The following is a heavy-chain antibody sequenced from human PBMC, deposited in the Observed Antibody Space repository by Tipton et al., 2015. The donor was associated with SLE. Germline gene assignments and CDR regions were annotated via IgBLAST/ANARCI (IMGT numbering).Heavy chain of an antibody. V-gene: IGHV4-59*01. CDR3: ARERIGTGYFDY. CDR1: GGSISSYY. CDR2: IYYSGST. Sequence: TLSLTCTVSGGSISSYYWSWIRQPPGKGLEWIGYIYYSGSTNYNPSLKSRVTISVDTPKNQFSLKLSSVTAADTAVYYCARERIGTGYFDYWGQGTLVTVSS. D-gene: IGHD3/OR15-3a*01. J-gene: IGHJ4*02.